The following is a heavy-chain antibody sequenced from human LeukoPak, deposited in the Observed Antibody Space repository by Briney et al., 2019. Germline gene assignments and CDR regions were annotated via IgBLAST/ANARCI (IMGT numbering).Heavy chain of an antibody. J-gene: IGHJ4*02. CDR3: AREPTDKQQLAAAPYYFDY. Sequence: PGGSLRLSCAASGFTFSSYAMHWVRQAPGKGLEWVAVISYDGSNKYYADSVKGRLTISRDNSKNTLYLQMNSLRAEDTAVYYCAREPTDKQQLAAAPYYFDYWGQGTLVTVSS. D-gene: IGHD6-13*01. V-gene: IGHV3-30*04. CDR1: GFTFSSYA. CDR2: ISYDGSNK.